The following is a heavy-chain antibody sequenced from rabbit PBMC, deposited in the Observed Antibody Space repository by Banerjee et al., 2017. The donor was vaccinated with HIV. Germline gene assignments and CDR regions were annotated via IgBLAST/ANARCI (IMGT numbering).Heavy chain of an antibody. CDR3: ARGANGGGDGCNL. CDR1: GFSFSSNYY. V-gene: IGHV1S45*01. CDR2: IYTGFSGST. J-gene: IGHJ4*01. Sequence: QEQLEESGGDLVQPGGSLTLTCKASGFSFSSNYYMCWVRQAPGKGLEWSACIYTGFSGSTYYTNWAKGRFTISKTSSTTVTLQMTSLTPADTATYFCARGANGGGDGCNLWGQGTLVTVS. D-gene: IGHD5-1*01.